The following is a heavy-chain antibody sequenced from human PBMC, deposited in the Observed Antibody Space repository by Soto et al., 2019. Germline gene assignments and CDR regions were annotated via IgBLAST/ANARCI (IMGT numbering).Heavy chain of an antibody. CDR1: GGTLSSYA. J-gene: IGHJ6*02. CDR3: ARSQGGSSSLDIYYYYYYGMDV. Sequence: QVQLVQSGAEVKKPGSSVKVSCKAPGGTLSSYAISWVRQAPGQGLEWMGGIIPIFGTANYAQKFQGRVTITADESTSTGYMELSSQRSEDTAVYYCARSQGGSSSLDIYYYYYYGMDVWGQGTTVTVSS. V-gene: IGHV1-69*01. CDR2: IIPIFGTA. D-gene: IGHD2-15*01.